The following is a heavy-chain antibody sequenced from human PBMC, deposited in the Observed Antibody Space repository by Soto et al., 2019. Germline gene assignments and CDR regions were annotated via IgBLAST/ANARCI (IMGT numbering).Heavy chain of an antibody. CDR2: IKQDGSEK. V-gene: IGHV3-7*01. CDR3: AKLWSGYYKTYYYYMDV. Sequence: GGSLRLSCAASGFTFSSYWMSWVRQAPGKGLEWVANIKQDGSEKYYVDSVKGRFTISRDNAKNSLYLQMNSLRAEDTAVYYCAKLWSGYYKTYYYYMDVWGKGTTVTVSS. J-gene: IGHJ6*03. D-gene: IGHD3-3*01. CDR1: GFTFSSYW.